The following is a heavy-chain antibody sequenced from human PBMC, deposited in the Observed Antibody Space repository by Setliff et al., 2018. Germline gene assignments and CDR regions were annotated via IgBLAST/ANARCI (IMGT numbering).Heavy chain of an antibody. J-gene: IGHJ4*02. CDR3: AREVLSTVVAWDY. CDR1: GYPLTAYY. Sequence: ASVKVSCKASGYPLTAYYIHWVRQAPGQGLEWMGWISPHTGVTNYAQKFQGRVTITRDTSNSTDYMDLSRLTSDDTAVYYCAREVLSTVVAWDYWGQGTLVTVSS. D-gene: IGHD4-17*01. CDR2: ISPHTGVT. V-gene: IGHV1-2*02.